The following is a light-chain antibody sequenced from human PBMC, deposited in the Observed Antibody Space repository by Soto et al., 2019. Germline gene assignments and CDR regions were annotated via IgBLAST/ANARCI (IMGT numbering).Light chain of an antibody. Sequence: SERNRPPSGSGAPGRSVTISCNGTSSDVGGYNYVSWYQQHPGKAPKLMIYEVSKRPSGVPDRFSGSKSGNTASLTVSGLQAEDEADYYCSSYAGSNNFVFGTGSKVTVL. CDR1: SSDVGGYNY. CDR2: EVS. V-gene: IGLV2-8*01. CDR3: SSYAGSNNFV. J-gene: IGLJ1*01.